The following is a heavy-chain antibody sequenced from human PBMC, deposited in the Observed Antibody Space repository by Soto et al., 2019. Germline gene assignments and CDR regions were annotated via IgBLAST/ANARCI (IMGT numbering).Heavy chain of an antibody. V-gene: IGHV3-23*01. CDR2: ITGSDGNT. Sequence: EVHLLESGGGLVQPGGSLRLSCAASGFTFSTYAMSWVRQAPGKGLEWVSSITGSDGNTYYADSVKGRFTISRDNTKSTLYLQMNSVRAEDTAVYYCAKDRNWNDDAFDIWGQGTMVTVSS. D-gene: IGHD1-1*01. CDR1: GFTFSTYA. CDR3: AKDRNWNDDAFDI. J-gene: IGHJ3*02.